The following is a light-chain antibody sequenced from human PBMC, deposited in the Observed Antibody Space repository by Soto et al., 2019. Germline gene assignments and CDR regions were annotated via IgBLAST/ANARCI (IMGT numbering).Light chain of an antibody. J-gene: IGKJ5*01. Sequence: EIVLQQSPGTLSLSQGERATLSCRASQRVSSSYLAWYQQKPGQAPRLLIYGASSRATGITDSFSASGSGTDFTLTISRLEPKDWAVDDCQQDGSSPPSFGEGTLLEIK. CDR1: QRVSSSY. V-gene: IGKV3-20*01. CDR3: QQDGSSPPS. CDR2: GAS.